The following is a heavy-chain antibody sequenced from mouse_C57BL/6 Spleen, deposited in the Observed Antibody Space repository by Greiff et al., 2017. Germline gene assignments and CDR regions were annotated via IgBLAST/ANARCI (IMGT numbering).Heavy chain of an antibody. Sequence: QVQLQQSGAELARPGASVKLSCKASGYTFTSYGISWVKQRTGQGLEWIGEIYPRSGNTYYNEKFKGKATLTADKSSSTAYMELRSLTSEDSAVYFCARGRGKGDYFDYWGQGTTLTVSS. CDR3: ARGRGKGDYFDY. CDR1: GYTFTSYG. V-gene: IGHV1-81*01. CDR2: IYPRSGNT. J-gene: IGHJ2*01.